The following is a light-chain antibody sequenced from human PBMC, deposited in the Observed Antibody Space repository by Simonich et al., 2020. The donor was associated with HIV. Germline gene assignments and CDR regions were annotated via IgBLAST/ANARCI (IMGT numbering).Light chain of an antibody. CDR2: GAS. J-gene: IGKJ1*01. CDR3: QQYYSTPPT. V-gene: IGKV4-1*01. CDR1: RSVLYSSNNKNY. Sequence: DIVMTQSPDSLAVSLGERATINCKSSRSVLYSSNNKNYLAWYQQKPGQPPNLLIYGASTRESWVPDRFSASGSGTDFTLTISSLQAEDVAVYYCQQYYSTPPTFGQGTKVEIK.